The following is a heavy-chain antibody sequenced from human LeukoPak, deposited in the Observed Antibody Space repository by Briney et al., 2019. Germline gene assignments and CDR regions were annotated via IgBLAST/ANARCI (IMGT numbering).Heavy chain of an antibody. CDR1: GFTVSSNY. Sequence: GGSLRLSCAASGFTVSSNYMSWVRQAPGKGLEWVSVLYSGGSTYYADSVKGRFTISRHNSKNTLYLRMNSLRAEDTAVYYCASTVGSYLLFDYWGQGTLVTVSS. V-gene: IGHV3-53*04. CDR3: ASTVGSYLLFDY. D-gene: IGHD1-26*01. J-gene: IGHJ4*02. CDR2: LYSGGST.